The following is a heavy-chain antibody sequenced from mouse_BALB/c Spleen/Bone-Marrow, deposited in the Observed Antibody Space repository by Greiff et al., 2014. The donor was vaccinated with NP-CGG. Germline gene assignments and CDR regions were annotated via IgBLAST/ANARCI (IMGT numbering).Heavy chain of an antibody. J-gene: IGHJ4*01. V-gene: IGHV5-4*02. CDR3: ARDRRITTATYAMDY. D-gene: IGHD1-2*01. CDR2: ISDGGSYT. CDR1: GFTFSDYY. Sequence: EVQLVESGGGLVKPGGSLKLSCGASGFTFSDYYMYWVRQTPEKRLEWVATISDGGSYTYYPDSVKGRFTISRDNAKNNLYLQMSSLKSEDTAMYYCARDRRITTATYAMDYWGQGTSVTVSS.